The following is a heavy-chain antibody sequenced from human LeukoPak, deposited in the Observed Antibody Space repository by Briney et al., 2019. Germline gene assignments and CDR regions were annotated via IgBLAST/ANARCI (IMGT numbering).Heavy chain of an antibody. V-gene: IGHV6-1*01. J-gene: IGHJ3*02. CDR1: GDSVSSNSAA. CDR2: TYYRSKWYN. CDR3: ARDLDSIDAFDI. D-gene: IGHD3-22*01. Sequence: SQTLSVTRAISGDSVSSNSAAWNWIRQSPSRGLEWLGRTYYRSKWYNDYAVSVKCRITINPDTCKNQFSLQLNSVTPEDTAVYYCARDLDSIDAFDIWGQGKLGTVSS.